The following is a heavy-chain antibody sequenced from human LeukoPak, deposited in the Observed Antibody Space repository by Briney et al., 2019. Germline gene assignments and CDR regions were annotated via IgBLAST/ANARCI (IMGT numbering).Heavy chain of an antibody. CDR2: INHSGST. CDR1: GGSFSGYY. CDR3: ARVGNYYDSSGIYDY. D-gene: IGHD3-22*01. V-gene: IGHV4-34*01. Sequence: TSETLSLTCAVYGGSFSGYYWSWIRQPLGKGPEWIGEINHSGSTNYNPSLKSRVTISVDTSKNQFSLKLSSVTAADTAVYYCARVGNYYDSSGIYDYWGQGTLVTVSS. J-gene: IGHJ4*02.